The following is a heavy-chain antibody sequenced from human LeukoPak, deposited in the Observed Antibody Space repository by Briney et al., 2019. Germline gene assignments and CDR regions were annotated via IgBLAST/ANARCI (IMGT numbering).Heavy chain of an antibody. J-gene: IGHJ1*01. Sequence: SSVKVSCKASGYTFTSYGISWVRQAPGQGLEWMGWISAYNGNTNYAQKLQGRVTMTTDTSTSTAYMELRSLRSDDTGVYYCARLEDIVVVPAAIEGYFQHWGKGTLVTVSS. CDR1: GYTFTSYG. D-gene: IGHD2-2*02. CDR2: ISAYNGNT. V-gene: IGHV1-18*01. CDR3: ARLEDIVVVPAAIEGYFQH.